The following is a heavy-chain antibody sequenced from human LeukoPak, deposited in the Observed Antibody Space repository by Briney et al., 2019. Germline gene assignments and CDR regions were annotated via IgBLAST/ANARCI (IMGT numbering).Heavy chain of an antibody. V-gene: IGHV4-34*01. Sequence: SETLSLTCAVYGGSFSGYYWSWIRQPSGKGLEWIGEINHSGSTNYNPSLKSRVTISVDTSKNQFSLKLSSVTAADTAVYYCASSSGWTYYYYYMDVWGKGTTVTVSS. CDR1: GGSFSGYY. CDR2: INHSGST. CDR3: ASSSGWTYYYYYMDV. J-gene: IGHJ6*03. D-gene: IGHD6-19*01.